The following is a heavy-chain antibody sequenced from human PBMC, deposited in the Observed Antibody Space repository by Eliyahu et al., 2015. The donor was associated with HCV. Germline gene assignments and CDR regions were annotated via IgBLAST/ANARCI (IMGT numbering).Heavy chain of an antibody. Sequence: QVQLVQSGAEVKXPGASVKVSCXASGYTFXSYGISWVRQAPGQGLEXMGWISAYNGNTNYAQKLQGRVTMTTDTSTSTAYMELRSLRSDDTAVYYCARDWFPTVTTKAFDIWGQGTMVTVSS. CDR3: ARDWFPTVTTKAFDI. D-gene: IGHD4-17*01. J-gene: IGHJ3*02. CDR1: GYTFXSYG. CDR2: ISAYNGNT. V-gene: IGHV1-18*01.